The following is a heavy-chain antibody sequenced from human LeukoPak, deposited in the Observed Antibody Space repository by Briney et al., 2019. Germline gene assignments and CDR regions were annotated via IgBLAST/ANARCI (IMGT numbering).Heavy chain of an antibody. J-gene: IGHJ1*01. Sequence: GGSLRLSCAASGFTFNVYTMNWVRQAAGKGLEWVSSISSRGKYTYYADSVKGRFAISRDNANNSLYLQMNSLRADDTSVYYCASAYSGRFQWGRGTLVTVSS. CDR1: GFTFNVYT. CDR2: ISSRGKYT. CDR3: ASAYSGRFQ. D-gene: IGHD1-26*01. V-gene: IGHV3-21*01.